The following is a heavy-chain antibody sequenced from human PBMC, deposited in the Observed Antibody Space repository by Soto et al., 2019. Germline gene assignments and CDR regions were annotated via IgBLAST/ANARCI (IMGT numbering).Heavy chain of an antibody. D-gene: IGHD3-16*02. J-gene: IGHJ4*02. CDR2: INHSGST. CDR1: GGSFSGYY. CDR3: ARGLGSPHYDYIWGSYRSHFDY. V-gene: IGHV4-34*01. Sequence: PSETLSLTCAVYGGSFSGYYWSWIRQPPGKGLEWIGEINHSGSTNYNPSLKSRVTISVDTSKNQFSLKLSSVTAADTAVYYCARGLGSPHYDYIWGSYRSHFDYWGQGTLVTVSS.